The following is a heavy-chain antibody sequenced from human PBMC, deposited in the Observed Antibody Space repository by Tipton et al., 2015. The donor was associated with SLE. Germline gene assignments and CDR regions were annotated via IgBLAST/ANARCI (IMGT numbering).Heavy chain of an antibody. CDR3: AKFEKTTDFYLDS. D-gene: IGHD1/OR15-1a*01. Sequence: QLVQSGGGLIQSGGSLRLSCATSGFTFSSYALSWVRRAPGKGLEWVSAISGGGGSTYYADFVKGRFSISIDKSKKTLFLQMNSLRDDDTATYYCAKFEKTTDFYLDSWGQGTLVSVSS. CDR2: ISGGGGST. CDR1: GFTFSSYA. J-gene: IGHJ4*02. V-gene: IGHV3-23*04.